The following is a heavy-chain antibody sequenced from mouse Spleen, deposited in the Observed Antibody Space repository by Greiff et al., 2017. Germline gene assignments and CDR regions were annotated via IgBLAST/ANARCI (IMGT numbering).Heavy chain of an antibody. D-gene: IGHD3-2*01. CDR2: IDTSDSYT. CDR3: AREDSSGYYAMDY. CDR1: GYTFTDYW. J-gene: IGHJ4*01. Sequence: QVQLKQPGAELVMPGASVKMSCKASGYTFTDYWMHWVKQRPGQGLEWIGAIDTSDSYTSYNQKFKGKATLTVDESSSTAYMQLSSLTSEDSAVYYCAREDSSGYYAMDYWGQGTSVTVSS. V-gene: IGHV1-69*01.